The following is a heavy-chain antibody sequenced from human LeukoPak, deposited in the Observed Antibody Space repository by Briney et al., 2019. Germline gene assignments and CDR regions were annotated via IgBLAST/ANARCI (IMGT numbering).Heavy chain of an antibody. Sequence: QSGGSLRLSCAASGLSFSSYGMHWVRQAPGKGLEWVSYISSSGRTKYYADSVKGRFTISRDNAKNSLYLQMNSLRAEDTAVYYCAREEQWLAKFDYWGQGTLVTVSS. V-gene: IGHV3-48*04. CDR1: GLSFSSYG. CDR3: AREEQWLAKFDY. D-gene: IGHD6-19*01. J-gene: IGHJ4*02. CDR2: ISSSGRTK.